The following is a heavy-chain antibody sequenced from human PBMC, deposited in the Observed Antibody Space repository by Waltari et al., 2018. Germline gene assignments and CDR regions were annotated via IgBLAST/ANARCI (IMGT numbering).Heavy chain of an antibody. Sequence: QVQLVQSGAEVKKPGSSVKVSCKASGGTFSSYAISWVRQAPGQGLEWMGRIIPSFGTAKYAQKFQGRVTMTADKSTSTAYMELSSLRSEDTAVYYCARIAAAGTLIDYWGQGTLVTVSS. CDR1: GGTFSSYA. CDR3: ARIAAAGTLIDY. CDR2: IIPSFGTA. D-gene: IGHD6-13*01. V-gene: IGHV1-69*08. J-gene: IGHJ4*02.